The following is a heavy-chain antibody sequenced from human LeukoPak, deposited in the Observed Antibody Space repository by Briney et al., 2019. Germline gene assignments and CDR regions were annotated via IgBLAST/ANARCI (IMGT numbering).Heavy chain of an antibody. Sequence: GGSLRLSCAPSVFTPSSYAMRCVRQAPGEGVEWVSDISGSGGSTYYADSVKGRFTIPRDNSKNTLYLQMKSLRAQDTAVYYCAKARYYSNYVPFDYWGQGTLVTVSS. CDR3: AKARYYSNYVPFDY. CDR2: ISGSGGST. V-gene: IGHV3-23*01. J-gene: IGHJ4*02. D-gene: IGHD4-11*01. CDR1: VFTPSSYA.